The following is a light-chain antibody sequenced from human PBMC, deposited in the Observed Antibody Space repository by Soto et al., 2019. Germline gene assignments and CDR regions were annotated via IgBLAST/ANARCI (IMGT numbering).Light chain of an antibody. CDR3: QQYENLPT. CDR2: DAS. CDR1: QNINNY. V-gene: IGKV1-33*01. J-gene: IGKJ5*01. Sequence: DIHMTLSPSSLSASVGHSVTITCQASQNINNYLNWYQQKPGRAPKLLIYDASNLEAGVPSRFRGSGSGTDFTFTISRLKPEDIATYYCQQYENLPTFGQGTRLEIK.